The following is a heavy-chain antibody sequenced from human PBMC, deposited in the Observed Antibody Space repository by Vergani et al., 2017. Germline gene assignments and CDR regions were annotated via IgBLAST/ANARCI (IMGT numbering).Heavy chain of an antibody. CDR3: ARHGPLLLWYFDL. J-gene: IGHJ2*01. Sequence: QVQLQESGPGLVKPSETLSLTCTVSGGSISSSSYYWGWIRQPPGKGLEWIGSIYYSGSTYYNPSLKSRVTISVDTSKNQFSLKLSSVTAADTAVYYCARHGPLLLWYFDLWGRGTLVTVSS. D-gene: IGHD2-15*01. CDR1: GGSISSSSYY. CDR2: IYYSGST. V-gene: IGHV4-39*01.